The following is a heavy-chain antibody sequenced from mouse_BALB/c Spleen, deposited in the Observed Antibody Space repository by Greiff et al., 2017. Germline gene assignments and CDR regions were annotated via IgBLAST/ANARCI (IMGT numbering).Heavy chain of an antibody. Sequence: EVKLVESGGDLVKPGGSLKLSCAASGFTFSSYGMSWVRQTPDKRLEWVATISSGGSYTYYPDSVKGRFTISRDNAKNTLYLQMSSLKSEDTAMYYCATLITTVVADFDYWGQGTTLTVSS. D-gene: IGHD1-1*01. V-gene: IGHV5-6*01. CDR1: GFTFSSYG. J-gene: IGHJ2*01. CDR3: ATLITTVVADFDY. CDR2: ISSGGSYT.